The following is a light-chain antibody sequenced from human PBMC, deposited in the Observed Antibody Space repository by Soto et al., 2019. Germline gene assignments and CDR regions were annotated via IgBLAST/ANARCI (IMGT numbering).Light chain of an antibody. CDR2: EVS. CDR3: SSYTTSGTRV. J-gene: IGLJ3*02. CDR1: SSDVGGYNY. Sequence: QSALTQPASVSGSPGQSITISCTGTSSDVGGYNYLSWYQQHPGKAPRVMIYEVSNRPSGVSNRFSGSKSGNTASLTISGLQAEDEADYFCSSYTTSGTRVFGGGTQVTVL. V-gene: IGLV2-14*01.